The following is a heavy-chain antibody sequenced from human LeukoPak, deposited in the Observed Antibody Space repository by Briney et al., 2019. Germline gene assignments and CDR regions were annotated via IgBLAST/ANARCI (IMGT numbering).Heavy chain of an antibody. CDR2: ISYDGSNK. J-gene: IGHJ3*02. V-gene: IGHV3-30-3*01. Sequence: PGRSLRLSCAASGFTFSSYAMHWVRQAPGKGLEWVAVISYDGSNKYYADSVKGRFTISRDNSKNTLYLQMNSLRAEDTAVYYCARDYDSSGYYHSRAFDIWGQGTMVTVSS. CDR1: GFTFSSYA. D-gene: IGHD3-22*01. CDR3: ARDYDSSGYYHSRAFDI.